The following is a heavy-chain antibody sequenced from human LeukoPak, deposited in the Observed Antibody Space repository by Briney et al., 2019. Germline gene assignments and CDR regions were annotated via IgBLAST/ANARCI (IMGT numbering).Heavy chain of an antibody. CDR2: IRWNSVSI. J-gene: IGHJ4*02. D-gene: IGHD3-10*01. CDR3: AKDMRFRALLWCGELFF. V-gene: IGHV3-9*01. CDR1: GFTFDDYA. Sequence: PGRSLRLSSAASGFTFDDYAMHWVRHAPGKGLERVSGIRWNSVSIGYADSVNGRFTISRENAKNSLYLQMNSLRAEDTALYLCAKDMRFRALLWCGELFFWGQGTLVTVSS.